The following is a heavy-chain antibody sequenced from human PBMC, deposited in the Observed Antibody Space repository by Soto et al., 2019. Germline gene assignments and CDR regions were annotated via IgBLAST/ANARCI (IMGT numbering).Heavy chain of an antibody. CDR2: IYYSGST. D-gene: IGHD3-10*01. CDR1: GGSISSGGYY. J-gene: IGHJ6*02. V-gene: IGHV4-31*03. Sequence: SETLSLTCTVSGGSISSGGYYWSWIRQHPGKGLEWIGYIYYSGSTYYNPSLKSRVTISVDTSKNQFSLKLSSVTAADTAVYYCARDPFPGGMDVWGQGTTVTVSS. CDR3: ARDPFPGGMDV.